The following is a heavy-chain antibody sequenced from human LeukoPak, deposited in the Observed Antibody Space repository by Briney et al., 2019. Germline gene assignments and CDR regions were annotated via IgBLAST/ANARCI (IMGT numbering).Heavy chain of an antibody. Sequence: PGGSLRLSCAASGFTFSSYAMSWVRQAPGKGLEWVSAISGSGGSTYYADSVKGRFTISRGNSKNTLYLQMNSLRAEDTAVYYCAKEDGYYDILTGYSNWFDPWGQGTLVTVSS. CDR1: GFTFSSYA. J-gene: IGHJ5*02. V-gene: IGHV3-23*01. CDR2: ISGSGGST. CDR3: AKEDGYYDILTGYSNWFDP. D-gene: IGHD3-9*01.